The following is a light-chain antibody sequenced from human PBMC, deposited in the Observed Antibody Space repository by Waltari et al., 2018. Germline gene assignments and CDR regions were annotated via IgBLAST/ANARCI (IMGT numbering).Light chain of an antibody. V-gene: IGLV2-14*03. CDR1: SSDVGSYNY. CDR3: SSYTSSSTRGVV. CDR2: DVS. Sequence: QSAMTEAACVSGSPGQAITISCTGSSSDVGSYNYFSWYQQHPGKAPKLMIYDVSNRPSGVSNRFSGSKSGNTASLTISGLQAEDEADYYCSSYTSSSTRGVVFGGGTKLTVL. J-gene: IGLJ2*01.